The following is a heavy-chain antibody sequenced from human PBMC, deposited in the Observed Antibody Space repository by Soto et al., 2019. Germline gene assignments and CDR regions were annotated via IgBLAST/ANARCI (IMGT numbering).Heavy chain of an antibody. V-gene: IGHV4-39*01. CDR2: IYYSGST. Sequence: PSETLSLTCTVSGGSISSSSYYWGWIRQPPGKGLEWIGSIYYSGSTYYNPSLKSRVTISVDTSKNQFSLKLSSVTAADTAVYYCASGLRLYYYYMDVWGKGTTVTVSS. CDR1: GGSISSSSYY. CDR3: ASGLRLYYYYMDV. J-gene: IGHJ6*03. D-gene: IGHD4-17*01.